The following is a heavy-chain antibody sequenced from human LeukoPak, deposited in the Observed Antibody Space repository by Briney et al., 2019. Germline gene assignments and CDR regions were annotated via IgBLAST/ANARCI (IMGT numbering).Heavy chain of an antibody. CDR2: IKEDGSET. D-gene: IGHD3-10*01. V-gene: IGHV3-7*01. Sequence: GGSLRLSCAASGFTFSSYSMSWVRQAPGKGLEWVANIKEDGSETYYVDSVKGRFTISRDNAKNSLYLQMNSLGADDTAVYYCARDGAWGQGTLVTVSS. CDR1: GFTFSSYS. CDR3: ARDGA. J-gene: IGHJ5*02.